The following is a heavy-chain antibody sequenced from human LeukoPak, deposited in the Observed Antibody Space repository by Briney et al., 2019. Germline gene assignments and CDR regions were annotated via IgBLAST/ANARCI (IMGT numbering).Heavy chain of an antibody. CDR2: IYPGDSDT. J-gene: IGHJ4*02. D-gene: IGHD5-24*01. V-gene: IGHV5-51*01. CDR3: ARHGWLQSHADY. Sequence: KTGESLKISCKGSGYSFISHWIGWVRQMPGKGLEWMGIIYPGDSDTRYSPSFQGQVTISADKSISTAYLEWSSLKASDTAMYYCARHGWLQSHADYWGQGTLVTVSS. CDR1: GYSFISHW.